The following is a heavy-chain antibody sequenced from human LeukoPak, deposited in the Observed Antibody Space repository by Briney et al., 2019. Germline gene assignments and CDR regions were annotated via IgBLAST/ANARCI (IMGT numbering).Heavy chain of an antibody. CDR1: GGSISSGGYY. V-gene: IGHV4-30-2*01. CDR3: ARAVGASYFDY. CDR2: IYHSGST. J-gene: IGHJ4*02. Sequence: SETLSLTCTVSGGSISSGGYYWSWIRQPPGTGLEWIGYIYHSGSTYYNPSLKSRVTISVDRSKNQFSLKLSSVTAADTAVYYCARAVGASYFDYWGQGTLVTVSS. D-gene: IGHD1-26*01.